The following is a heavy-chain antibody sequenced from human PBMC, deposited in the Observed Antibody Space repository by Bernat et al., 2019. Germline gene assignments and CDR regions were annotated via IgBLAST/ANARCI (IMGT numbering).Heavy chain of an antibody. D-gene: IGHD2-15*01. Sequence: EAQLLESGGGLVQPGGSLRLSCAASEFTFSNYAMNWVRQTPGKGLEWVSVISGSGDNTFYAGSVKGRFTISRDNSKNTLYLQMNSLRAEDTALYYCARDDCSGGSCYLVYWGQGTLVTVSS. CDR2: ISGSGDNT. J-gene: IGHJ4*02. V-gene: IGHV3-23*01. CDR1: EFTFSNYA. CDR3: ARDDCSGGSCYLVY.